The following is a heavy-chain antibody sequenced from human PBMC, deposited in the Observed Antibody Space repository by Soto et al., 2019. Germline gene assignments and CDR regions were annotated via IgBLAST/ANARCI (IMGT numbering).Heavy chain of an antibody. D-gene: IGHD3-10*01. CDR2: IYHSGST. CDR1: GGSISSSNW. CDR3: ARRWGEGRVDY. V-gene: IGHV4-4*02. Sequence: QVQLQESGPGLVKPSGTLSLTCAVSGGSISSSNWWSWVRQPPGKGLQWIGEIYHSGSTNYIPSLTRRVTTAVDKSRNQFSLKLSSVTAADTAVYYCARRWGEGRVDYWGQGTLVTVSS. J-gene: IGHJ4*02.